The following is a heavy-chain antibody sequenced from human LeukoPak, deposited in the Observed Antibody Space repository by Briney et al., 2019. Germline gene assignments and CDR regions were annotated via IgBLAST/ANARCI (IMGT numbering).Heavy chain of an antibody. Sequence: GGSLRLSCAASAFTFSSYGMSWVRQAPGKGLEWVSSISSSSSYIYYADSVKGRFTISRDNAKNSLYLQMNSLRAEDTALYYCAKGGIHRGYYYYYMDVWGKGTTVTISS. J-gene: IGHJ6*03. V-gene: IGHV3-21*04. CDR2: ISSSSSYI. CDR3: AKGGIHRGYYYYYMDV. CDR1: AFTFSSYG. D-gene: IGHD6-13*01.